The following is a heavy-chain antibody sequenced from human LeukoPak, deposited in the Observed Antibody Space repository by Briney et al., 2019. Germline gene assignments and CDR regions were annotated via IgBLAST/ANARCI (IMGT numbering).Heavy chain of an antibody. Sequence: GGSLRLSCAASGFTFSDSYMSWIRQAPGKGLEYISYISSSGSTIYYADSVKGRFTLSRDSAKNSLSLEMNSLRAEDTAVYYCARGKYSFDYWGQGTLVNVSS. CDR1: GFTFSDSY. J-gene: IGHJ4*02. CDR2: ISSSGSTI. V-gene: IGHV3-11*01. CDR3: ARGKYSFDY.